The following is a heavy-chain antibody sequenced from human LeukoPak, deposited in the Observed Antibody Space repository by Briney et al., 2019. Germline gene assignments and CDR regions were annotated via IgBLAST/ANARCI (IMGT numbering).Heavy chain of an antibody. D-gene: IGHD3-22*01. Sequence: PGGSLRLSCAASGFAFSDYYMSWIRQAPGKGLEWVSYISSSGSTIYYADSVKGRFTISRDNAKNSLYLQMNSLRAEDAAVYYCARDRGVGYYDSSGYDFQHWGQGTLVTVSS. V-gene: IGHV3-11*04. J-gene: IGHJ1*01. CDR2: ISSSGSTI. CDR3: ARDRGVGYYDSSGYDFQH. CDR1: GFAFSDYY.